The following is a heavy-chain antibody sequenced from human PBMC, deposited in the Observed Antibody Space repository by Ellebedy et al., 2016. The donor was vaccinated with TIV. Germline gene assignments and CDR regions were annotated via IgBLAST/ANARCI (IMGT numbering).Heavy chain of an antibody. J-gene: IGHJ4*02. D-gene: IGHD3-9*01. CDR1: GFTFSDTY. CDR3: VRPYYDILTGYSEGGY. CDR2: ISSSGGVV. Sequence: PGGSLRLSCAASGFTFSDTYMSWIRQAPGKGLEWVSYISSSGGVVYYADSVKGRFTISRDNAKTSRYLEMNSLRAEDTAVYYCVRPYYDILTGYSEGGYWGQGTLVTVSS. V-gene: IGHV3-11*01.